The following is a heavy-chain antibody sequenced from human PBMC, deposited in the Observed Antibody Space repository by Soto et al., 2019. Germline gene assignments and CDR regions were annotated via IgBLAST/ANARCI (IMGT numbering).Heavy chain of an antibody. V-gene: IGHV3-30*18. CDR3: AKRPDYYDSIEGVPWAFDS. CDR1: EFTFSSYG. Sequence: QVQLVEAGGCVVQPGRSLRLSCAASEFTFSSYGMHCVRQAPGTGLEWVAVISYDGSKKYYADSVKGRFTISTDNSKNTLYLQMNSLRAADTAVYYCAKRPDYYDSIEGVPWAFDSWGQGTRVNVSS. J-gene: IGHJ3*02. CDR2: ISYDGSKK. D-gene: IGHD3-22*01.